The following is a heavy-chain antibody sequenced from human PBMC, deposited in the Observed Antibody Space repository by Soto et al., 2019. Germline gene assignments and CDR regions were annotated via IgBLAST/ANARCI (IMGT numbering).Heavy chain of an antibody. CDR2: ISYDGSNK. V-gene: IGHV3-30*18. CDR3: AKDLNYIWGSYPLGAFDI. D-gene: IGHD3-16*02. J-gene: IGHJ3*02. CDR1: GFTFRSYG. Sequence: GGSQRLSCTPSGFTFRSYGMHWVRQAPGKGLEWVAVISYDGSNKYYADSVKGRFTISRDNSKNTLYLQMNSLRAEYTAVYYCAKDLNYIWGSYPLGAFDIWGQGTMVTVSS.